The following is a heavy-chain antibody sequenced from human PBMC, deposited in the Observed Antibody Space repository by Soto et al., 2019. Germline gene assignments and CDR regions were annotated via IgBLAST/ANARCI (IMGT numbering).Heavy chain of an antibody. Sequence: QVQLQESGPGLVTPSQTLSLTCTVSGGSISSGDYYWSWIRQPPGKGLEWVGYIYYSWSTYYNPALKSGVTISVDTPKTQSCVKLSCVPAADTAVYYCARQGYCCGDCYSGYWGQGTLVTVSS. J-gene: IGHJ4*02. D-gene: IGHD2-21*02. V-gene: IGHV4-30-4*01. CDR1: GGSISSGDYY. CDR2: IYYSWST. CDR3: ARQGYCCGDCYSGY.